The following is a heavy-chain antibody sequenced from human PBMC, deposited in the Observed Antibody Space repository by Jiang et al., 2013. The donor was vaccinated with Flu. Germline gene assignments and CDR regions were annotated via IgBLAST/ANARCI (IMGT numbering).Heavy chain of an antibody. Sequence: LLKPSETLSLTCAVYGGSFSGYYWSWIRQPPGKGLEWIGEINHSGSTNYNPSLKSRVTISVDTSKNQFSLKLSSVTAADTAVYYCVRRRGTMVRGGPGDYWGQGTLVTVSS. CDR2: INHSGST. CDR3: VRRRGTMVRGGPGDY. CDR1: GGSFSGYY. D-gene: IGHD3-10*01. J-gene: IGHJ4*02. V-gene: IGHV4-34*01.